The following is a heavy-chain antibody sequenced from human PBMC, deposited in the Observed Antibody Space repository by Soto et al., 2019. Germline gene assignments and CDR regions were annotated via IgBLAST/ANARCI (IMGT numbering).Heavy chain of an antibody. CDR2: SYYTGSS. J-gene: IGHJ3*02. CDR1: GGSISSPDYY. CDR3: VREPAGPSMVPTTDNDPFDS. Sequence: SETLSLTCSVSGGSISSPDYYWSWIRQSPGKGLEWIGYSYYTGSSFYNPSLKSRVTISLDTSKNQFSLNLSSVTAADTAVYYCVREPAGPSMVPTTDNDPFDSWGHGTMVTVSS. D-gene: IGHD1-1*01. V-gene: IGHV4-30-4*08.